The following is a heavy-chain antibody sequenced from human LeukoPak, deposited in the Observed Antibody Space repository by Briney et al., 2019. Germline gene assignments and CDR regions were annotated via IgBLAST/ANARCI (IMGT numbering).Heavy chain of an antibody. V-gene: IGHV3-23*01. CDR3: AKDPIVFNSGDYYLGAFNI. CDR2: ISGSGGKT. CDR1: GFTFSSFA. Sequence: GGSLTLSCAASGFTFSSFALNWVRQAPGKGPEWVSAISGSGGKTWYADSVKGRFTISRDDSKNTLYLQMNSLRAEDTAVYYCAKDPIVFNSGDYYLGAFNIWGQETMVTVSS. J-gene: IGHJ3*02. D-gene: IGHD2-21*02.